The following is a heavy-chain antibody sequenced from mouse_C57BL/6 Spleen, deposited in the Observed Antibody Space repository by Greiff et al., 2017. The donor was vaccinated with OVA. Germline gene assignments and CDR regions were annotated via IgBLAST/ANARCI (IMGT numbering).Heavy chain of an antibody. D-gene: IGHD1-1*01. Sequence: ESGPGLVKPSQSLSLTCSVTGYSITSGYYWNWIRQFPGNKLEWMGYISYDGSNNYNPSLKNRISITRDTSKNQFFLKLNSVTTEDTATYYCARAGHYGSSYGYFDYWGQGTTLTVSS. J-gene: IGHJ2*01. CDR2: ISYDGSN. CDR1: GYSITSGYY. V-gene: IGHV3-6*01. CDR3: ARAGHYGSSYGYFDY.